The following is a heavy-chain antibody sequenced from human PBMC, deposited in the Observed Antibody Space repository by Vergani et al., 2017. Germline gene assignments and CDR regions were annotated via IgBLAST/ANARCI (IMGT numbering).Heavy chain of an antibody. V-gene: IGHV4-31*03. CDR2: IYYSGRA. CDR3: ARRGWGSSVVYFDY. J-gene: IGHJ4*02. D-gene: IGHD2-15*01. Sequence: QVQLQESGPGLVKPSQTLSLTCTVSGGSISSGGYYWSWIRQHPGKGLEWIGYIYYSGRAYYNPSLKSRVSISVDTSKNQFSLKLTSVTAADTAVNYCARRGWGSSVVYFDYWGQGTLVTVSS. CDR1: GGSISSGGYY.